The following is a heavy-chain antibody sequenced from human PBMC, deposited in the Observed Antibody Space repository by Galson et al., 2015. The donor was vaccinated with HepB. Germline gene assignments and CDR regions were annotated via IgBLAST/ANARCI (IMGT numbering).Heavy chain of an antibody. CDR2: MNPNSGNT. D-gene: IGHD3-10*01. Sequence: SVKVSCKASGYTFTSYDINWVRQATGQGLEWMGWMNPNSGNTGYAQKFQGRVTMTRNTSISTAYMELSSLRSEDTAVYYCARDGSGSYYINYYYGMDVWGQGTTVTVSS. V-gene: IGHV1-8*01. J-gene: IGHJ6*02. CDR3: ARDGSGSYYINYYYGMDV. CDR1: GYTFTSYD.